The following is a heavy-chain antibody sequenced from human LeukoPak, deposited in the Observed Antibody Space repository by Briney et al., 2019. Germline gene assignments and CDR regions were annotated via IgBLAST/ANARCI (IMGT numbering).Heavy chain of an antibody. CDR1: GGSISSSSYY. Sequence: PSETLSLTCTVSGGSISSSSYYWGWIRQPPGKGLEWIGEINHSGSTNYNPSLKSRVTISVDTSKNQFSLKLSSVTAADTAVYYCARGPREQLVRHPLYRKFDPWGQGTLVTVSS. D-gene: IGHD6-6*01. V-gene: IGHV4-39*07. CDR2: INHSGST. CDR3: ARGPREQLVRHPLYRKFDP. J-gene: IGHJ5*02.